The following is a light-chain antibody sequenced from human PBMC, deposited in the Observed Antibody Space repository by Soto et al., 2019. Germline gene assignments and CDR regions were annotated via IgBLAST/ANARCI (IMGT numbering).Light chain of an antibody. J-gene: IGLJ1*01. Sequence: QLVLTQSSSASASLGSSVKLTCTLNSGHSSYIIAWHQQQPGKAPRYLMKLEGSGSYNKGSGVPDRFSGSSSGADRYLTISNLQFEDEADYYCETWDSNTRVFGTGTKLTVL. V-gene: IGLV4-60*02. CDR1: SGHSSYI. CDR2: LEGSGSY. CDR3: ETWDSNTRV.